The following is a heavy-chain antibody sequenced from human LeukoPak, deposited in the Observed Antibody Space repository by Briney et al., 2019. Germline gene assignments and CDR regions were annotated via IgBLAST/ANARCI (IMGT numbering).Heavy chain of an antibody. CDR1: GYSFTNYD. V-gene: IGHV1-18*01. D-gene: IGHD2-2*02. CDR2: ISAYNGNT. Sequence: ASVKVSCKASGYSFTNYDINWVRQATGQGLEWMGWISAYNGNTNYAQKLQGRVTMTTDTSTSTAYMELRSLRSDDTAVYYCARDLQYCSSTSCYTFDYWGQGTLVTVSS. CDR3: ARDLQYCSSTSCYTFDY. J-gene: IGHJ4*02.